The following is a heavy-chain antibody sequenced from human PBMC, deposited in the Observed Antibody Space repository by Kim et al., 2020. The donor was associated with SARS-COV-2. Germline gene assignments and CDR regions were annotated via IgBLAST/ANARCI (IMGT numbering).Heavy chain of an antibody. J-gene: IGHJ4*02. CDR3: AKGETLRGRITTDY. D-gene: IGHD3-10*01. V-gene: IGHV3-23*01. Sequence: GGSLRLSCAASGFTFSSYAMSWVRQAPGKGLEWVSAISGSGGSTYYADSVKGRFTISRDNSKNTLYLQMNSLRAEDTAVYYCAKGETLRGRITTDYWGQGTLVTVSS. CDR1: GFTFSSYA. CDR2: ISGSGGST.